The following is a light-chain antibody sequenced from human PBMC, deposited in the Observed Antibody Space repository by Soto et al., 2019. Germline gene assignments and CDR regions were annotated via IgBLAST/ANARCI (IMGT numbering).Light chain of an antibody. CDR3: QQRSNSSIT. CDR2: DAS. V-gene: IGKV3-11*01. CDR1: QSVSSY. J-gene: IGKJ5*01. Sequence: IVLTQSPPTLSLSAEERATLSCRASQSVSSYLAWYQQKPGQAPRLLIYDASNRATGIPARFSGSGSGTDFTLTISSLEPEDFAVYYCQQRSNSSITFGQGTRLEIK.